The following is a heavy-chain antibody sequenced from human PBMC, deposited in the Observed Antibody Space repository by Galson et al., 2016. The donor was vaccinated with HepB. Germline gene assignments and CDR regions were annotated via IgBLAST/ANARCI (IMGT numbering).Heavy chain of an antibody. CDR3: ARDPERYDFWSGSRTFDY. J-gene: IGHJ4*02. CDR1: GFSFSNYE. CDR2: IGSSGTII. D-gene: IGHD3-3*01. Sequence: SLRLSCAASGFSFSNYEMNWVRQAPGKGLEWVSYIGSSGTIIKYEDSVQGRFTISRDNAKNSLFLQMNSLRAEDTAVYYCARDPERYDFWSGSRTFDYWGQGTLVTVSS. V-gene: IGHV3-48*03.